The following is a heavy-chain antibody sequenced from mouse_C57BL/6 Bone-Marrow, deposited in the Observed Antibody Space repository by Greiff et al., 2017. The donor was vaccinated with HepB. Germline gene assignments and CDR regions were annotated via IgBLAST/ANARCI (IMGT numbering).Heavy chain of an antibody. V-gene: IGHV1-52*01. CDR2: IDPSDSET. Sequence: QVQLKQPGAELVRPGSSVKLSCKASGYTFTSYWMHWVKQRPIQGLEWIGNIDPSDSETHYNQKFKDKATLTVDKSSSTAYMQLSSLTSEDSAVYYCARWGNAGFDYWGQGTTLTVSS. J-gene: IGHJ2*01. CDR3: ARWGNAGFDY. CDR1: GYTFTSYW.